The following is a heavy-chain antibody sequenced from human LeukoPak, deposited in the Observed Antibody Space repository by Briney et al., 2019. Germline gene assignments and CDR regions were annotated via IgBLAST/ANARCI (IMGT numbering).Heavy chain of an antibody. Sequence: QSGGSLRLSCADSGFTFSICSMNWVRQAPGKGLEWVSYISSNSSTIYYADSVKGRFTISRDNAKNSLFLQMNSLRAEDTAVYYCARLERAIGIELNAMGKKEIKYFHYMDVWGKGTTVTVSS. CDR2: ISSNSSTI. CDR3: ARLERAIGIELNAMGKKEIKYFHYMDV. CDR1: GFTFSICS. J-gene: IGHJ6*03. D-gene: IGHD2-2*01. V-gene: IGHV3-48*01.